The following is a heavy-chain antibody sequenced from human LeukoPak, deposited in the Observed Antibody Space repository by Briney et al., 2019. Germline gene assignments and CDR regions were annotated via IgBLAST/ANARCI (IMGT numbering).Heavy chain of an antibody. Sequence: GGSLRLSCAASGFTFSSYGMHWVRQAPGKGLEWVAVISYDGSNKYYADSVKGRFTISRDNSKNTLYLQMNSLRAEDTAVYYCAKSGNWCSGGSCYYFGLYYYYGMDVWGQGTTVTVSS. CDR1: GFTFSSYG. CDR3: AKSGNWCSGGSCYYFGLYYYYGMDV. D-gene: IGHD2-15*01. CDR2: ISYDGSNK. J-gene: IGHJ6*02. V-gene: IGHV3-30*18.